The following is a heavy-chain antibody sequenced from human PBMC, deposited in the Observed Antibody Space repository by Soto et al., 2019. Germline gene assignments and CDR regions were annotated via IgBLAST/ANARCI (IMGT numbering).Heavy chain of an antibody. D-gene: IGHD3-10*01. CDR1: GGSFDDFY. CDR2: ISHDGGT. CDR3: ARGQLVWYGDLTPYHRDMDV. V-gene: IGHV4-34*01. J-gene: IGHJ6*02. Sequence: AETLSLTCAFYGGSFDDFYWSWVRQSPGKGLEWVGEISHDGGTNYSPSLASRVSISVDTSKNQFSLHLRSVTAADTGLYYCARGQLVWYGDLTPYHRDMDVWGQGTTVTVSS.